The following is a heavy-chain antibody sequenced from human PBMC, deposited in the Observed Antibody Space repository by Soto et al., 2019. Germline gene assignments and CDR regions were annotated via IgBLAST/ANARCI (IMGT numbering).Heavy chain of an antibody. CDR3: ARESEDLTSNFDY. V-gene: IGHV3-21*01. CDR2: ISSTTNYI. CDR1: GFTFSGYS. J-gene: IGHJ4*02. Sequence: GGSLRLSCAACGFTFSGYSMNWARQAPGKGLEWVSSISSTTNYIYYADSMKGRFTVSRDNAKNSVYLEMNSLSAEDTAVYYCARESEDLTSNFDYWGQGTLVTVSS.